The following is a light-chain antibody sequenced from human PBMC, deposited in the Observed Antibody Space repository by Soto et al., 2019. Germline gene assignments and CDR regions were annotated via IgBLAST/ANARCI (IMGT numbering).Light chain of an antibody. CDR2: DAS. J-gene: IGKJ5*01. CDR1: QSVSRY. V-gene: IGKV3-11*01. Sequence: EIVLTQSPATLSLSPGERATLSCRSCQSVSRYLAWYQQKPGQAPRLRIYDASDRAAGIPARFRGSGSGTDFALTISSLEPEDFAVYYCQQRGNWITFGQGTRLEIK. CDR3: QQRGNWIT.